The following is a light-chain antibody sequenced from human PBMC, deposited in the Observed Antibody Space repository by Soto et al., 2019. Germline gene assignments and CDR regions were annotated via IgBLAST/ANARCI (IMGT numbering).Light chain of an antibody. V-gene: IGLV1-40*01. CDR1: TSNIGTGYD. CDR3: QAYDYTLSASV. J-gene: IGLJ3*02. CDR2: GNS. Sequence: QPVLTQPPSVSGAPGQRVTISCTGSTSNIGTGYDVHWYQQLPGTAPKLLIYGNSKRPSGVPDRISGSKSGSSASLAITGLQVEDEADYYCQAYDYTLSASVFGGGTKLTVL.